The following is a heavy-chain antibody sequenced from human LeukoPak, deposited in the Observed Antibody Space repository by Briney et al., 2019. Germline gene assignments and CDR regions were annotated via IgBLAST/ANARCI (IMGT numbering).Heavy chain of an antibody. J-gene: IGHJ4*02. Sequence: GGSLRLSCAASGFDFDDYAMQWVRQAPGKGLEWVSGISWNSNTKGYADSVKGRFTISRDNAKHSLYLQMDSLRPEDTALYYCAKDIVGSTMTGIDYWGQGTLVTVSS. V-gene: IGHV3-9*01. CDR3: AKDIVGSTMTGIDY. CDR1: GFDFDDYA. CDR2: ISWNSNTK. D-gene: IGHD1-1*01.